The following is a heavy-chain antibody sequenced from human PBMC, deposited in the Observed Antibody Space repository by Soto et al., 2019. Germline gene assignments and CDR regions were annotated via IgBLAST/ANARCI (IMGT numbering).Heavy chain of an antibody. V-gene: IGHV3-48*03. D-gene: IGHD6-19*01. CDR3: AREGRVGGIDY. Sequence: PGESLRLSCAASGFTFSIHEMNWVRQAPGKGLEWVSYISSIGVATYYADSVKGRFTISRDNAKNSLYLQMNSLRAEDTAVYYCAREGRVGGIDYWGQGTPVTVSS. CDR2: ISSIGVAT. CDR1: GFTFSIHE. J-gene: IGHJ4*02.